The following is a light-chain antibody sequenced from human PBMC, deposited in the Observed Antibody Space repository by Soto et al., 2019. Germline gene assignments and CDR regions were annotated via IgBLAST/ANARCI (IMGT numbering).Light chain of an antibody. CDR3: QQYNNWSPLT. J-gene: IGKJ4*01. CDR2: GAS. V-gene: IGKV3-15*01. Sequence: EIVMTQSPATLSVSPGERATLSCRASQSISSNLAWYQQKPGKAPRLLIYGASTRATGIPARFSGSGSGTELTLNISSLQSEDFAVYYCQQYNNWSPLTFGGGTKVEIK. CDR1: QSISSN.